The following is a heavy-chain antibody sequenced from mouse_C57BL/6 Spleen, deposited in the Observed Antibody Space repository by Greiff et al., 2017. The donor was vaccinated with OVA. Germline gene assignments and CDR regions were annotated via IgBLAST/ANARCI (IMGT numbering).Heavy chain of an antibody. CDR3: ARGIYYGYDDYAMDY. V-gene: IGHV3-6*01. J-gene: IGHJ4*01. CDR2: ISYDGSN. Sequence: EVKLQQSGPGLVKPSQSLSLTCSVTGYSITSGYYWNWIRQFPGNKLEWMGYISYDGSNNYNPSLKNRISITRDTSKNQFFLKLNSVTTEDTATYYCARGIYYGYDDYAMDYWGQGTSVTVSS. CDR1: GYSITSGYY. D-gene: IGHD2-2*01.